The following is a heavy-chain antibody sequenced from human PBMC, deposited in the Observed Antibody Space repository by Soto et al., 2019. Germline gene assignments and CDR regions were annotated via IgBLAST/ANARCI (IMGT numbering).Heavy chain of an antibody. CDR1: GVSFSSYG. J-gene: IGHJ4*02. CDR3: ARDYYKYYDSSGYYRSPAY. CDR2: ISYDGSNK. V-gene: IGHV3-30*03. D-gene: IGHD3-22*01. Sequence: PGGSVRLSCAASGVSFSSYGMHWVRQAPGKGLEWVAVISYDGSNKYYADSVKGRFTISRDNSRNTLFLQMNSLRAEDTAVYYCARDYYKYYDSSGYYRSPAYWGQGTLVTVSS.